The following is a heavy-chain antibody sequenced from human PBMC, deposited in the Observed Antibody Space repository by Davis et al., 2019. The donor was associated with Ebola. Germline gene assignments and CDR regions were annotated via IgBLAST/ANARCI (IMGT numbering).Heavy chain of an antibody. J-gene: IGHJ5*02. V-gene: IGHV4-30-2*01. CDR1: GDSISSTFYS. D-gene: IGHD5-12*01. CDR3: ACGGESGYDFWFDP. CDR2: IYHSGST. Sequence: LRLSCTVSGDSISSTFYSWSWIRQPPGKGLEWIGYIYHSGSTSYNPSLKSRVTLSIDRSNNQFSLKLSSVTAADTAVYYWACGGESGYDFWFDPWGQGTLVTVSS.